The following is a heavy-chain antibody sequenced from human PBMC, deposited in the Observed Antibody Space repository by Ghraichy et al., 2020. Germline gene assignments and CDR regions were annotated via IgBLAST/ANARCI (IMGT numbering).Heavy chain of an antibody. CDR1: GFTFSSYW. CDR3: ARGGVLLWFGELLQPTAFDY. Sequence: GGSLRLSCAASGFTFSSYWMSWVRQAPGKGLEWVANIKQDGSEKYYVDSVKGRFTISRDNAKNSLYLQMNSLRAEDTAVYYCARGGVLLWFGELLQPTAFDYWGQGTLVTVSS. D-gene: IGHD3-10*01. CDR2: IKQDGSEK. J-gene: IGHJ4*02. V-gene: IGHV3-7*01.